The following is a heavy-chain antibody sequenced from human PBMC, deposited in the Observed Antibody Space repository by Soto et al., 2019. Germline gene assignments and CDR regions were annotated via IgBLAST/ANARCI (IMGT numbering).Heavy chain of an antibody. CDR1: GFTFDDYA. CDR2: ISWYSGSI. J-gene: IGHJ4*02. V-gene: IGHV3-9*01. CDR3: AKDIVATFYYFDY. Sequence: EVQLVESGGGLVQPGRSLRLSCAASGFTFDDYAMHWVRQAPGKGLEWVSGISWYSGSIGYADSVKGRFTIARDNAKNSLYLQMNSLRAEDTALYYCAKDIVATFYYFDYWGQGILVTVSS. D-gene: IGHD5-12*01.